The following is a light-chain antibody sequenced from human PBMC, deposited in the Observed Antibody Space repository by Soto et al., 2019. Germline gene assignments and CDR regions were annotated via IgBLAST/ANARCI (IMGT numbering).Light chain of an antibody. V-gene: IGKV3-20*01. J-gene: IGKJ4*01. Sequence: IVLTHSPCTLSLSPWERASLSFVASQSISSSFLAWYQQKPGQAPRLLIYGASSRATGIPDRFSGSGSGTDFTLTISRLEPEDFALYHCQYYGSPLTFGGGTKVDNK. CDR3: QYYGSPLT. CDR2: GAS. CDR1: QSISSSF.